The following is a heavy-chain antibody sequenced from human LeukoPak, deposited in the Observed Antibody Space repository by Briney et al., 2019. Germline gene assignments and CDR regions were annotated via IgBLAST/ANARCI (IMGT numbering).Heavy chain of an antibody. CDR3: ASLSYDSSDYYGAFDI. CDR2: IYPGDSDT. V-gene: IGHV5-51*01. D-gene: IGHD3-22*01. CDR1: GYSFTNYW. Sequence: GESLKISCKGSGYSFTNYWIGWVRQMPGKGLEWMAIIYPGDSDTRYNPSFQGQVTISADKSISTAYLQWSSLKASDTAMYYCASLSYDSSDYYGAFDIWGQGTMVTVSS. J-gene: IGHJ3*02.